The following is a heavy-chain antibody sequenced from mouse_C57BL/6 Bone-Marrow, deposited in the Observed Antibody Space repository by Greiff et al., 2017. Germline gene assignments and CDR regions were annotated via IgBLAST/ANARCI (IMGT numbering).Heavy chain of an antibody. J-gene: IGHJ4*01. CDR1: GYTFTNYW. V-gene: IGHV1-64*01. D-gene: IGHD2-4*01. Sequence: VQLQQPGAELVKPGASVKLSCKASGYTFTNYWMHWVKQRPGQGLEWIGMMHPNGGSPDYNEKFKSEATLSVDKSSRTAYMELSSRTSEDSAVYYCARSCDYDGYTMDYWGQGTSVTVSS. CDR2: MHPNGGSP. CDR3: ARSCDYDGYTMDY.